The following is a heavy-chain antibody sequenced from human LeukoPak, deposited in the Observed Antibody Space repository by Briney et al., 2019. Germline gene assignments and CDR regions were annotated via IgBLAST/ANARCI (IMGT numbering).Heavy chain of an antibody. V-gene: IGHV3-23*01. Sequence: AGGSLRLSCAVSGFTFSTYAMSWVRQAPGKGLEWVSAISGSGGSTYYADSVKGWFTISRDNSKNTLYLQMNSLRAEDTAVYYCAKGRGSYGADCGIWGQGTMVTVPS. CDR1: GFTFSTYA. J-gene: IGHJ3*02. D-gene: IGHD2-21*01. CDR2: ISGSGGST. CDR3: AKGRGSYGADCGI.